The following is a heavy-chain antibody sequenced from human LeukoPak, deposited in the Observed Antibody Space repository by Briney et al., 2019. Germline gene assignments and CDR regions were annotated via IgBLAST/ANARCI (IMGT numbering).Heavy chain of an antibody. Sequence: GGSLRLSCAASGFTFGDYDMHWVRQATGKGLEWVSAIRSIGDRFYSGSVKGRFTISRENAKNTLYLETNSLRVGDTAVYYGARLYSSGRYANAFDIWGQGTVVTVSS. D-gene: IGHD6-19*01. V-gene: IGHV3-13*01. J-gene: IGHJ3*02. CDR3: ARLYSSGRYANAFDI. CDR2: IRSIGDR. CDR1: GFTFGDYD.